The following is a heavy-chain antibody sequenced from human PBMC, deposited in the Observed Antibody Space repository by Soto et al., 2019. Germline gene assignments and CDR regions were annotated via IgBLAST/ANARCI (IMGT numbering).Heavy chain of an antibody. Sequence: ASVKVSCKASGYTFTSYGISWVRQPPGQGLEWMGWISAHNGNTNDAQKLQGRATMTTDTSTSTAYMELRSLRSDDTAVYYCARDSPWYYDSSGPGGGANWFDPWGQGTLVTVSS. V-gene: IGHV1-18*04. D-gene: IGHD3-22*01. CDR2: ISAHNGNT. CDR3: ARDSPWYYDSSGPGGGANWFDP. CDR1: GYTFTSYG. J-gene: IGHJ5*02.